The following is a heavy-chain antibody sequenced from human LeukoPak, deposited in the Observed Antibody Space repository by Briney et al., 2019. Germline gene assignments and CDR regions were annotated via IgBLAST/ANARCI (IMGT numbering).Heavy chain of an antibody. Sequence: GRSLRLSCGASGFTFSTYAMHWVRQAPGKGLEWVAVIWYDGSNKYYVDSVKGRFTISRDNSKNTLYLQMNSLRAEDTAVYYCARDYYGSGSYYRPDYWGQGTLVTVSS. CDR2: IWYDGSNK. D-gene: IGHD3-10*01. CDR3: ARDYYGSGSYYRPDY. CDR1: GFTFSTYA. V-gene: IGHV3-33*01. J-gene: IGHJ4*02.